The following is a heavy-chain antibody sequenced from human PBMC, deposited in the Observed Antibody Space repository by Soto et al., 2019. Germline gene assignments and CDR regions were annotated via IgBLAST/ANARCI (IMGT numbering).Heavy chain of an antibody. CDR2: MNPNSGNT. CDR3: ARPDQPGYSSSLDGDAFDI. CDR1: GYTFTSYD. Sequence: ASVKVSCKASGYTFTSYDINWVRQATGQGLEWMGWMNPNSGNTGYAQKFQGRVTMTRNTSISTAYMELSSLRSEDTAVYYCARPDQPGYSSSLDGDAFDIWGQGTMVTVSS. V-gene: IGHV1-8*01. J-gene: IGHJ3*02. D-gene: IGHD6-19*01.